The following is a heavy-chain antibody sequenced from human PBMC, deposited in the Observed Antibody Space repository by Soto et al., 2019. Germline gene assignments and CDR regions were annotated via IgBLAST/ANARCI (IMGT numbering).Heavy chain of an antibody. CDR2: IIPILGIA. J-gene: IGHJ3*02. V-gene: IGHV1-69*02. D-gene: IGHD2-15*01. CDR3: ARVRAYCSGGSCYGAFDI. CDR1: GGTFSSYT. Sequence: QVQLAQSGAEVKKPGSSVKVSCKASGGTFSSYTISWVRQAPGQGLEWMGRIIPILGIANYAQKFQGRVTITADKSTSTAYMELSSLRSEDTAVYYCARVRAYCSGGSCYGAFDIWGQGTMVTVSS.